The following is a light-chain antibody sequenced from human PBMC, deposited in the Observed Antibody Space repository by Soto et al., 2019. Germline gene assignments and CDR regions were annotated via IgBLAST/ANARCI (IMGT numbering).Light chain of an antibody. J-gene: IGKJ1*01. Sequence: DIQMTQSPSSLSASVGDRVTITCRASQSIVTYLNWYLQKPGKAPKLLIYAASNLQSGVPSRFSGSGSGTDFTLTISSLQPEDFANYFCQQSYSTPPWTVGQGTKVDIK. CDR1: QSIVTY. CDR2: AAS. V-gene: IGKV1-39*01. CDR3: QQSYSTPPWT.